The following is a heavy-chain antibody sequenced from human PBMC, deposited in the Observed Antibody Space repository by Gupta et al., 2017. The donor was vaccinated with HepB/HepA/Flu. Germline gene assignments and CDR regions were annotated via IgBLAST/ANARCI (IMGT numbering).Heavy chain of an antibody. CDR1: GFSFRDYA. D-gene: IGHD3-16*01. CDR3: AKDRGTNAWYIDY. V-gene: IGHV3-30-3*02. CDR2: ISYAGSTK. Sequence: QVQLVESGGGVVQHGWSLRLSCAASGFSFRDYAVHWVRQAPGKGLEWVAFISYAGSTKYSADSVKGRFTISRDDSSSTLYLQMNSLRPEDTAMYFCAKDRGTNAWYIDYWGQGTLVTVSS. J-gene: IGHJ4*02.